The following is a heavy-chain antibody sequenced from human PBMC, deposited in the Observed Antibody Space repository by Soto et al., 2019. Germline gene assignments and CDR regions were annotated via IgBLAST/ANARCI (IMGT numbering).Heavy chain of an antibody. CDR1: GFTFSSYA. J-gene: IGHJ3*02. D-gene: IGHD3-10*01. CDR3: ANLYGSGSYHGSDAFDI. Sequence: EVQLLESGGGLVQPGGSLRLSCAASGFTFSSYAMSWVRQAPGKGLEWVSAISGSGGSTYYADSVKGRFTISRDNSKNTLYLQMNSLRVEDTAVYYCANLYGSGSYHGSDAFDIWGQGTMVTVSS. V-gene: IGHV3-23*01. CDR2: ISGSGGST.